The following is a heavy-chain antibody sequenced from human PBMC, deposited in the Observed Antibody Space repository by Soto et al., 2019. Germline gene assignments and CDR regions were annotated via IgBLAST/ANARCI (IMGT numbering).Heavy chain of an antibody. J-gene: IGHJ4*02. CDR1: GGSISNYY. Sequence: SETLSLTCAVSGGSISNYYWSWIRQPPGKRLEWIGYIYYSGSTSYNPSLKSRVTISVDTSKNQFALKVTSVTAADTAVYYCARALFVAAVGFDYWGQGTLVTVSS. CDR3: ARALFVAAVGFDY. CDR2: IYYSGST. V-gene: IGHV4-59*12. D-gene: IGHD6-13*01.